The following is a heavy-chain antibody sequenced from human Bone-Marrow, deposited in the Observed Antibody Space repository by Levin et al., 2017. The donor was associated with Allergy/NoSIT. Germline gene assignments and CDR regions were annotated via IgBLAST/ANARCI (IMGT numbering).Heavy chain of an antibody. V-gene: IGHV3-23*01. Sequence: GGSLRLSCAASGFTFSSYAMSWVRQAPGKGLEWVSVISGSGGSTYYADSVKGRFTISRDNSKNTLYLQMNSLRAEDTAVYYCAKAVAARPGEYYFDYWGQGTLVTVSS. CDR1: GFTFSSYA. J-gene: IGHJ4*02. CDR2: ISGSGGST. CDR3: AKAVAARPGEYYFDY. D-gene: IGHD6-6*01.